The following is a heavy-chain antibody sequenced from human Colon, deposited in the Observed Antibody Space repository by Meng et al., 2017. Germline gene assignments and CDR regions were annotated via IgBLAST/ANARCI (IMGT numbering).Heavy chain of an antibody. J-gene: IGHJ4*02. D-gene: IGHD3/OR15-3a*01. CDR2: FFHTGRT. Sequence: QVQLQEWGPGLVKPSGTLSLTCAVSGGSISSNWWSWVRQPPGKGLEWIGEFFHTGRTNYDPSLKSRVTISVDKSNNQFSLKLTSVTAADTAVYYCARHISILGQRGFDYWGQGTLVTVSS. V-gene: IGHV4-4*02. CDR3: ARHISILGQRGFDY. CDR1: GGSISSNW.